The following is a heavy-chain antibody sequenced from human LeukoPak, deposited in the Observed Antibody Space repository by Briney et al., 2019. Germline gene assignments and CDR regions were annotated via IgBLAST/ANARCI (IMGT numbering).Heavy chain of an antibody. J-gene: IGHJ6*04. D-gene: IGHD5-12*01. CDR2: ISTTANSI. Sequence: GGSLRLSCAASGFTFSSYEMNWVRQAPGKGLEWISYISTTANSIYYADSVKGRFTISRDSAKNSLYLQMSCLRAEDTAVYYCARPVNYGGYDYYYYGMDVWGKGTTVTVSS. CDR3: ARPVNYGGYDYYYYGMDV. V-gene: IGHV3-48*03. CDR1: GFTFSSYE.